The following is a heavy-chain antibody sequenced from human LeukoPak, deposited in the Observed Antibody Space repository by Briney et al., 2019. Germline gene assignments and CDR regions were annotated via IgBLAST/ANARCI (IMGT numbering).Heavy chain of an antibody. CDR1: GFTFEDYG. CDR3: ARRSVAGATTGYYYDS. Sequence: GGSLRLSCEASGFTFEDYGMTWVRQRPGKGLEYVCEINWNGDNPVYENSLRGRFTISRDNAKNSAYLQMSSLRVDDTAFYYCARRSVAGATTGYYYDSWGQGTLVTVSS. V-gene: IGHV3-20*04. J-gene: IGHJ4*02. D-gene: IGHD1-26*01. CDR2: INWNGDNP.